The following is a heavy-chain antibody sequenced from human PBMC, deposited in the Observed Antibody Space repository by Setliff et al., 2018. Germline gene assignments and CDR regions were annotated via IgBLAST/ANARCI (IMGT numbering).Heavy chain of an antibody. CDR2: IYHSGSS. J-gene: IGHJ4*02. CDR1: GGSISSMSYY. CDR3: RYWSGYYNNDY. Sequence: SETLSLTCTVSGGSISSMSYYWGWIRQPPGKGLEWIGSIYHSGSSYYNSSLRSRVTISVDASTNQFSLKLYSVTAADTAVYYCRYWSGYYNNDYWGQGTLVTVS. V-gene: IGHV4-39*07. D-gene: IGHD3-3*01.